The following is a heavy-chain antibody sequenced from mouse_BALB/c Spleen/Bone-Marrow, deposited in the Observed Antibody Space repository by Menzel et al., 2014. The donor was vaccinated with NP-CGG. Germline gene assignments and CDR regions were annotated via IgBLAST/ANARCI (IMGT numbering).Heavy chain of an antibody. D-gene: IGHD2-4*01. V-gene: IGHV1-7*01. Sequence: QVQLQQSGAQVAKPGASVKMSCKASGYTFTSYWMHWVKQRPGQGLEWIGYINPITGYTEYNQKFKDKATLTADKSSSTAYMQLSSLASEDSAIYYRARNYDYDGGYCAMDYWGQGTSVTVSS. CDR1: GYTFTSYW. J-gene: IGHJ4*01. CDR3: ARNYDYDGGYCAMDY. CDR2: INPITGYT.